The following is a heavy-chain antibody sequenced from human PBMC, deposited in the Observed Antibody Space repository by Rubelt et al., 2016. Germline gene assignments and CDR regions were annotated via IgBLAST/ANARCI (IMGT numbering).Heavy chain of an antibody. Sequence: EVQLVQSGAEVKKPGESLRISCKGSGYSFTSYCLSWVRQMPGKGLEWIGRIDPSDSYTNYSPSFQGHCTSAADKSISTAYLQWSSLKASDTAMYYCARHAGDGGNSEDWFDPWGQGTLVTVSS. CDR1: GYSFTSYC. V-gene: IGHV5-10-1*01. J-gene: IGHJ5*02. D-gene: IGHD4-23*01. CDR2: IDPSDSYT. CDR3: ARHAGDGGNSEDWFDP.